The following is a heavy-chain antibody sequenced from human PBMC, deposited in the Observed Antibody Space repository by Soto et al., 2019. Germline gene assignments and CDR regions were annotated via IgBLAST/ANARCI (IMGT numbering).Heavy chain of an antibody. J-gene: IGHJ4*02. CDR3: AKIGWAPVVADWEFDH. V-gene: IGHV3-23*01. D-gene: IGHD2-15*01. Sequence: LRLSCATSGFTFSNYAMSWVRQAPGKGLDWVSASRGNGETFYADSVRGRFTISRDNSKNTLYLQMNSLRAEDTAVYYCAKIGWAPVVADWEFDHWGQGTLVTSPQ. CDR2: SRGNGET. CDR1: GFTFSNYA.